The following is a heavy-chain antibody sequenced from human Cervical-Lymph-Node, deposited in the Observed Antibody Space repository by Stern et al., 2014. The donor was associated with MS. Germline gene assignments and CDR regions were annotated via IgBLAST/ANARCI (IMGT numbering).Heavy chain of an antibody. V-gene: IGHV6-1*01. CDR1: GDSVSSNSAT. J-gene: IGHJ3*02. Sequence: QVQLVQSGPGLVKPSQTLSLTCAISGDSVSSNSATWSWIRQSPSRGLEWLGRTYHRSRWYYDYAISVKSRVTISPDTSKNQFSLRLNSVTPEDTGVYYCARDVSSSPDAFDIWGQGTMVIVSS. D-gene: IGHD6-6*01. CDR3: ARDVSSSPDAFDI. CDR2: TYHRSRWYY.